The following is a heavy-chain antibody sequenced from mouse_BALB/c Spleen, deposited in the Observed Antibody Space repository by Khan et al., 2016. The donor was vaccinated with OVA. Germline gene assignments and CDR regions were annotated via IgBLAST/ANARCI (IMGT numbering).Heavy chain of an antibody. Sequence: VQLQQSGPELMKPGASVKISCKASGYSFTNYYIHWVKQSHGQSLEWIGYIDPFNGGTNYNQKFKGTATLTVDKSSSTAYMHLSSLTSEDSAVHYCTRLGTTGWFAYWGQGTLVTVSA. V-gene: IGHV1S135*01. D-gene: IGHD2-13*01. CDR2: IDPFNGGT. CDR1: GYSFTNYY. CDR3: TRLGTTGWFAY. J-gene: IGHJ3*01.